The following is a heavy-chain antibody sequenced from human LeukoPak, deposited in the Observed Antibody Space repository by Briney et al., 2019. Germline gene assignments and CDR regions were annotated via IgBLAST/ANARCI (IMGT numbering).Heavy chain of an antibody. D-gene: IGHD6-6*01. Sequence: GGSLRLSCAASGFAVSTNYMSWVRQAPGKGLEWVSIIYSGGSTYYADSVKGRFTISKDSSKNTLYFQMNSLRAEDTAVYYCAKRVASSSAEMDYWGQGTLVTVSS. CDR1: GFAVSTNY. CDR3: AKRVASSSAEMDY. J-gene: IGHJ4*02. CDR2: IYSGGST. V-gene: IGHV3-53*01.